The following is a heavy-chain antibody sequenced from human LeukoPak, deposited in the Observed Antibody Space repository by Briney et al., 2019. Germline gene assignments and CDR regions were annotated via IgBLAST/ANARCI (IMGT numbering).Heavy chain of an antibody. V-gene: IGHV4-34*01. CDR1: GGSFSGYY. Sequence: PETLSLTCAVYGGSFSGYYWSWIRQPPGKGLEWIGEINHSGSTNYNPSLKSRVTISVDTSKNQFSLKLSSVTAADTAVYYCARGRDIVVVPAAPQYYYYGMDVWGQGTTVTVSS. CDR3: ARGRDIVVVPAAPQYYYYGMDV. D-gene: IGHD2-2*01. J-gene: IGHJ6*02. CDR2: INHSGST.